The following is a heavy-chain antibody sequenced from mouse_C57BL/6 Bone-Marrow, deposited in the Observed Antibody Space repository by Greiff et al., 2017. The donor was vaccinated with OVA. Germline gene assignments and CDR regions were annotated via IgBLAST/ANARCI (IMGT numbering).Heavy chain of an antibody. J-gene: IGHJ2*01. Sequence: QVQLQQSGAELARPGASVKLSCKASGYTFTSYGISWVKQRTGQGLEWIGEIYPRSGNTYYNEKFKGKATLTADKSSSTAYMELRSLTSEDSAVYFCATYGSINYYFDYWGQGTTLTVSS. CDR1: GYTFTSYG. D-gene: IGHD1-1*01. CDR3: ATYGSINYYFDY. CDR2: IYPRSGNT. V-gene: IGHV1-81*01.